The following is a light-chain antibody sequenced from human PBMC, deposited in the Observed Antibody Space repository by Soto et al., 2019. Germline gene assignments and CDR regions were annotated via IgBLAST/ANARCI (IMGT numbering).Light chain of an antibody. CDR2: EVT. J-gene: IGLJ1*01. CDR3: SSYTNINTRACV. V-gene: IGLV2-14*01. Sequence: QSVLTQPASVSGSPGQSITISCTGTSSDVGGHNYVSWYQHHADKAPKLMIYEVTDRPSGVSNRFSGSKSGNTASLTISGLQAEDEAEYYCSSYTNINTRACVFGTGTKLTVL. CDR1: SSDVGGHNY.